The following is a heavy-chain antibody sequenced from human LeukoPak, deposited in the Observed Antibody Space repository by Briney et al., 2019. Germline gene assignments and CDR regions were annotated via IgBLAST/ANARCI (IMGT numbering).Heavy chain of an antibody. CDR1: GFTVSSNY. J-gene: IGHJ4*02. D-gene: IGHD6-13*01. Sequence: GGSLRLSSAAAGFTVSSNYMSWVREAPGKGLEWVSVIYSGGSTYYADSVKGRFTISRDNSKNTLYLQMNSLRAEDTAVYYCARGGPAAGRFDHWGQGTLVTVSS. CDR3: ARGGPAAGRFDH. CDR2: IYSGGST. V-gene: IGHV3-66*01.